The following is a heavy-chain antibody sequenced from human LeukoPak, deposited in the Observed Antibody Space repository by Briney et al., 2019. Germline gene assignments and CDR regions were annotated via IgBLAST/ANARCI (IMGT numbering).Heavy chain of an antibody. V-gene: IGHV4-38-2*01. CDR1: GYSISNGYY. CDR3: ARRGYSYGYFDY. Sequence: SETLSLTCAVSGYSISNGYYWGWIRQPPGKGLEWIGSIYHRGTTYYNPSLKSRVTISVDTSKNQFSLKLSSVTAADTAVYFCARRGYSYGYFDYWGQGTLVTVSS. CDR2: IYHRGTT. J-gene: IGHJ4*02. D-gene: IGHD5-18*01.